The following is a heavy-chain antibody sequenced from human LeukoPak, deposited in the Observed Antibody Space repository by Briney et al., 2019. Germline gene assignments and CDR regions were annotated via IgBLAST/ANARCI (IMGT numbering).Heavy chain of an antibody. Sequence: PGGSLRLSCAASGFTFSNAWMSWVRQAPGKGLEWVGCIKSKTDGGTTDYAAPVKGRFTISRDDSKNTLYLQMNSLKTEDTAVYYCTVVYYYASSGLHYFDYWGQGTLVTVSS. J-gene: IGHJ4*02. D-gene: IGHD3-22*01. CDR2: IKSKTDGGTT. V-gene: IGHV3-15*01. CDR1: GFTFSNAW. CDR3: TVVYYYASSGLHYFDY.